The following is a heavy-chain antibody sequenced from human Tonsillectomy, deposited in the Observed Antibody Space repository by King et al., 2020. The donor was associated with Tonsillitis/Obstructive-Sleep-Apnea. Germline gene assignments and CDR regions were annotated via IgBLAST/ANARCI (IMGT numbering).Heavy chain of an antibody. Sequence: VQLQQWGAGLLKPSETLSLTCAVYGGSFSGYYWSWIRKPPGKGLEWIGEINHSGSTNYNPSLKSRVTISVDTSKNQFSLKLSSVTAADTAVYYCARGDFVVVVAASNYYYYMDVWGKGTTVTVSS. J-gene: IGHJ6*03. CDR1: GGSFSGYY. CDR3: ARGDFVVVVAASNYYYYMDV. D-gene: IGHD2-15*01. CDR2: INHSGST. V-gene: IGHV4-34*01.